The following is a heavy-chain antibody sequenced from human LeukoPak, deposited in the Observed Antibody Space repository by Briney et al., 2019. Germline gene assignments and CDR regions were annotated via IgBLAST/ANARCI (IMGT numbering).Heavy chain of an antibody. CDR3: ARPASYYYDSSGYYGDFDY. CDR2: IIPIFGTA. J-gene: IGHJ4*02. V-gene: IGHV1-69*13. D-gene: IGHD3-22*01. CDR1: GYTVTSYY. Sequence: SVKVSCKASGYTVTSYYMHWVRQAPGQGLERMGGIIPIFGTANYAQKFQGRVTITADESTSTAYMELSSLRSEDTAVYYCARPASYYYDSSGYYGDFDYWGQGTLVTVSS.